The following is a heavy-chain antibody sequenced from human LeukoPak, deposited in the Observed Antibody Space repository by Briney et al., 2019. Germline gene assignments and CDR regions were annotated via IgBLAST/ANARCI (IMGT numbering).Heavy chain of an antibody. CDR3: ARAIITMIVVA. CDR2: IKQDGSEK. V-gene: IGHV3-7*01. CDR1: GFTFSSYW. Sequence: PGGSLRLSCAASGFTFSSYWMSWVRQAPGKGLEWVANIKQDGSEKYYVDSVKGRFTVSRDNAKNSLYLQMNSLRAEDTAVYYCARAIITMIVVAWGQGTLVTVSS. J-gene: IGHJ4*02. D-gene: IGHD3-22*01.